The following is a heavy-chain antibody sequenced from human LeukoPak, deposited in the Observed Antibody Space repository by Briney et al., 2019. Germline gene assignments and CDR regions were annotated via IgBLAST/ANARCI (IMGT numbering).Heavy chain of an antibody. J-gene: IGHJ4*02. D-gene: IGHD3-22*01. Sequence: PGGSLRLSCAASGLTFSNYAMSWVRQAPGKGLEWVSGISGSDGTTYYADSVKGRFTISRDNSKNTLYLQMNSLRAEDTAVYYCARESESYDSSGSTFGYWGQGTLVTVSS. CDR2: ISGSDGTT. V-gene: IGHV3-23*01. CDR3: ARESESYDSSGSTFGY. CDR1: GLTFSNYA.